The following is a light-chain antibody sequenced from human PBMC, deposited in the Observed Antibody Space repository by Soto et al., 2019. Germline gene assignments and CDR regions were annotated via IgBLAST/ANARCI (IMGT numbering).Light chain of an antibody. CDR2: AAS. CDR1: QSISGY. Sequence: IQMTQGPSCLSDSLGDGVTIPCRASQSISGYLNWYQQKPGKAPRLLIYAASNRQSGVPARFSGSGSGTDFTLTISSLEPEDFAVYYCQQHTNWPLTFGGGTKVDIK. J-gene: IGKJ4*01. CDR3: QQHTNWPLT. V-gene: IGKV1-39*02.